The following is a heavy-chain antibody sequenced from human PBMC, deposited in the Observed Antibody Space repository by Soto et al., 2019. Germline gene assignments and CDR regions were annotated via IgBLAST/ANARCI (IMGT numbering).Heavy chain of an antibody. Sequence: QVQLQESGPGLVKPSETLSLTCTASGGSLSNYYWSWIRQPPGKGLEWIGYIYYSGRTNYNPSLKSRLTMSVDTSKNQVSLKLNSVTAADTAVYYCARNDHGGNPFFANWGQGTLVTVSS. D-gene: IGHD4-17*01. CDR1: GGSLSNYY. V-gene: IGHV4-59*01. J-gene: IGHJ4*02. CDR3: ARNDHGGNPFFAN. CDR2: IYYSGRT.